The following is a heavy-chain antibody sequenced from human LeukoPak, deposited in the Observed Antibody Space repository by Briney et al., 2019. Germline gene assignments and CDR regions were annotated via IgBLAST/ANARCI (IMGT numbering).Heavy chain of an antibody. V-gene: IGHV4-38-2*02. D-gene: IGHD6-19*01. Sequence: SETLSLTCTVSGYSISSGYSWGWIRQPPGKELEWIGSIYHSGSTYYNPSLKSRVTISVDTSKNQFSLKLSSVTAADTAVYYCATIAVAGHFDYWGQGTLVTVSS. J-gene: IGHJ4*02. CDR1: GYSISSGYS. CDR2: IYHSGST. CDR3: ATIAVAGHFDY.